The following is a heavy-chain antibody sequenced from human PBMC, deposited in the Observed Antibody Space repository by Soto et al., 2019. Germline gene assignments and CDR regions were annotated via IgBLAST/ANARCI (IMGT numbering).Heavy chain of an antibody. D-gene: IGHD4-17*01. Sequence: GGSLRLSCAASGFTFSSYGMHWVRQAPGKGLEWVAVILYDGSNKYYADSVKGRFTISRDNSKNTLYLQMNSLRAEDTAVYYCAKGYGDYESYYYDGMDVWGQGTTVTVSS. CDR2: ILYDGSNK. V-gene: IGHV3-30*18. CDR3: AKGYGDYESYYYDGMDV. J-gene: IGHJ6*02. CDR1: GFTFSSYG.